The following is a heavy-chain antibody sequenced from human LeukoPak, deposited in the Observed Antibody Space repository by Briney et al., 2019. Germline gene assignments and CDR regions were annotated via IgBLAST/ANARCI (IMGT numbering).Heavy chain of an antibody. CDR1: GFTFSSYS. D-gene: IGHD3-10*01. CDR3: ARDRLDYYGSGSQSD. V-gene: IGHV3-21*01. CDR2: ISSSSSYI. Sequence: PGGSLRLSCAASGFTFSSYSMNWVRQAPGKGLEWVSSISSSSSYIYYAYSVKGRFTISRDNAKNSLYLQMNSLRAEDTAVYYCARDRLDYYGSGSQSDWGQGTLVTVSS. J-gene: IGHJ4*02.